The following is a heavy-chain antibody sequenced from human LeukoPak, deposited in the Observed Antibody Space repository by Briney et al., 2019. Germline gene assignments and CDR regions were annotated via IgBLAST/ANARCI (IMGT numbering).Heavy chain of an antibody. J-gene: IGHJ4*02. D-gene: IGHD3-10*01. V-gene: IGHV3-66*01. CDR2: IYSGGSK. CDR1: VFSLWSKY. CDR3: ARWTGSLLWFGELGNESFDY. Sequence: GGSLRLSCAASVFSLWSKYMTCVRQAPGGGLGWVSLIYSGGSKYYAVSVKGRVTISRDNSKNPLYLQMNSLRAEDTAVYYCARWTGSLLWFGELGNESFDYWGQGTLVTVSS.